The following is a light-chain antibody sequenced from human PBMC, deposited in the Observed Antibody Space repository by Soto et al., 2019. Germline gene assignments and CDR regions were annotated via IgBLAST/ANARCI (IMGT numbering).Light chain of an antibody. CDR2: GAS. J-gene: IGKJ5*01. Sequence: EIVMTQSPATLSVSPGERATLSWRASQSVSSNLAWYQQKPGQAPRLLIYGASTRATGIPARFSGSGSGTEFTLTINRLEPEDFALYYCQHYHSGHRIAFGQGTQLEIK. V-gene: IGKV3-15*01. CDR3: QHYHSGHRIA. CDR1: QSVSSN.